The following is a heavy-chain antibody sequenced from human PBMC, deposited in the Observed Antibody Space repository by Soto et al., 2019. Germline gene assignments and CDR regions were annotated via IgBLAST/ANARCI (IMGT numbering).Heavy chain of an antibody. D-gene: IGHD6-13*01. V-gene: IGHV4-39*01. J-gene: IGHJ5*02. CDR1: GGSISSSSYY. Sequence: PSETLSLTCTVSGGSISSSSYYWGWIRQPPGKGLEWIGSIYYSGSTYYNPSLKSRVTISVDTSKNQFSLKLRSVTAADTAVYFCAQQRGSNWYGNWLDPWGQGTLVTVSS. CDR2: IYYSGST. CDR3: AQQRGSNWYGNWLDP.